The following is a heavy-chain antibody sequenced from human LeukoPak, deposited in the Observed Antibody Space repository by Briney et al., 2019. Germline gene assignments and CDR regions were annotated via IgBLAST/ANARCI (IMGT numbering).Heavy chain of an antibody. Sequence: GGPLRLSCAASGFTFSDNYMAWVRQAPGKGLGWVGRTRNEANSYTTVYAASVKGRFTLSRDDSQNSLFLQMNSLKTEDTAVYYCARVHDTSWDGSYFDDWGQGTLVTVSS. CDR2: TRNEANSYTT. CDR3: ARVHDTSWDGSYFDD. V-gene: IGHV3-72*01. J-gene: IGHJ4*02. CDR1: GFTFSDNY. D-gene: IGHD1-26*01.